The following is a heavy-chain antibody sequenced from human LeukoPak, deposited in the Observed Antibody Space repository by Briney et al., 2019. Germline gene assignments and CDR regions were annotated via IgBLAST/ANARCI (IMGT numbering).Heavy chain of an antibody. CDR1: GGSFRGYY. V-gene: IGHV4-34*01. CDR2: INHSGSS. J-gene: IGHJ5*02. D-gene: IGHD3-10*01. Sequence: PSETLSLTCGVYGGSFRGYYWSWIRQPPGKGLEWIGEINHSGSSNYNPSLKSRVTISVDTSKNQFSLKLSSVTAADTAVYYCARGGSGSYYNGFDPWGQGTLVTVSS. CDR3: ARGGSGSYYNGFDP.